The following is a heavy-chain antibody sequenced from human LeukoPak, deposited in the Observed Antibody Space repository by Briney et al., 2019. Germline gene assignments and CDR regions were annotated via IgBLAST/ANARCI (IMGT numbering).Heavy chain of an antibody. J-gene: IGHJ5*02. D-gene: IGHD6-13*01. CDR2: ISSSGSTI. CDR1: GFTLSDYY. V-gene: IGHV3-11*01. Sequence: GGSLRLSCTASGFTLSDYYMSWIRQAPGKGLEWVSYISSSGSTIYYADSVKGRFTISRDNAKNSLYLQMNSLRAEDTAVYYCARETSLASSSRYNWFDPWGQGTLVTVSS. CDR3: ARETSLASSSRYNWFDP.